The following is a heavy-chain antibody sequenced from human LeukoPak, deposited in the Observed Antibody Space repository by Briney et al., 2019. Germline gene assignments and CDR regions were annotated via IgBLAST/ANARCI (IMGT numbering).Heavy chain of an antibody. CDR2: INSDGSST. D-gene: IGHD1-26*01. V-gene: IGHV3-74*01. Sequence: GGSLRLSCAASGFTFSSYWMHWVRQAPGKGLVWVSRINSDGSSTSYADSVKGRFTISRDNAKNTLYLQMNSLRAEDTAVYYCAKGRGWEASYYYYYMAVWGKGTTVTISS. CDR3: AKGRGWEASYYYYYMAV. J-gene: IGHJ6*03. CDR1: GFTFSSYW.